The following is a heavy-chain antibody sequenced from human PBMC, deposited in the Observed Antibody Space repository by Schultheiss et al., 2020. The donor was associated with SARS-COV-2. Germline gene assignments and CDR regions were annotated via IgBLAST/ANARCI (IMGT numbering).Heavy chain of an antibody. D-gene: IGHD1-1*01. V-gene: IGHV4-59*12. CDR1: GGSFSGYY. Sequence: SQTLSLTCAVYGGSFSGYYWSWIRQPPGKGLEWIGYIYYSGSTNYNPSLKSRVTISVDTSKNQFSLKLSSVTAADTAVYYCARDFELRYFDLWGRGTLVTVSS. CDR3: ARDFELRYFDL. J-gene: IGHJ2*01. CDR2: IYYSGST.